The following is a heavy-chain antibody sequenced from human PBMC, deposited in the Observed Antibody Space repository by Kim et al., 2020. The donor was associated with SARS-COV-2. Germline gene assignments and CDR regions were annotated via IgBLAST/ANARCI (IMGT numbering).Heavy chain of an antibody. CDR2: INPSGGST. Sequence: ASVKVSCKASGYTFTSYYMHWVRQAPGQGLEWMGIINPSGGSTSYAQKFQGRVTMTRDTSTSTVYMELSILRSEDTAVYYCARVRGSGSPSYGMDVWGQGTTVTVSS. V-gene: IGHV1-46*01. D-gene: IGHD3-10*01. J-gene: IGHJ6*02. CDR3: ARVRGSGSPSYGMDV. CDR1: GYTFTSYY.